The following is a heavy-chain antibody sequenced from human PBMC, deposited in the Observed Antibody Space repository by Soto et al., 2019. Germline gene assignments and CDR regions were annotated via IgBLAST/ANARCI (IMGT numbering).Heavy chain of an antibody. CDR3: ANALLPYYYYGMDV. V-gene: IGHV5-51*01. Sequence: PGESLKISCKGSGYSFTIYWIGWVRQMPGKGLEWMGIIYPGDSDTRYSPSFQGQVTISADKSISTAYLQMNSLRAEDTAVYYCANALLPYYYYGMDVWGQGTTVTVSS. J-gene: IGHJ6*02. CDR2: IYPGDSDT. CDR1: GYSFTIYW. D-gene: IGHD2-15*01.